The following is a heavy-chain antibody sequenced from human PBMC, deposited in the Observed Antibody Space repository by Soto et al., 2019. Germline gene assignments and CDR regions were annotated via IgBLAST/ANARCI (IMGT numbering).Heavy chain of an antibody. CDR3: ARGIEGWYQGRYYYGMDV. D-gene: IGHD6-19*01. Sequence: QVQLQESGPGLVMPSETLSLTCTVSGGSVSSGSYYWSWIRQPPGKGLEWIGYSYYSGSTNYNPTLKSRVTISVDTSKNQFSLKLSSVTAADTAVYYCARGIEGWYQGRYYYGMDVWGQGTTVTVSS. CDR2: SYYSGST. V-gene: IGHV4-61*01. CDR1: GGSVSSGSYY. J-gene: IGHJ6*02.